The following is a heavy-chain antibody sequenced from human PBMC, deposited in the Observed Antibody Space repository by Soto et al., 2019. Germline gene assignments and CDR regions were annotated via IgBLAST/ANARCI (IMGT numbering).Heavy chain of an antibody. V-gene: IGHV4-30-2*01. Sequence: QLQLQESGSGLVKPSQTLSLTCAVSGGSISSGGYSWSWIRQPPGKGLEWIGYIFHSGSTSYNPALARPVTVTVDRSKNKFSLKLSSVTASDTAVYYCARVPDRWGSGTPVTVAA. CDR1: GGSISSGGYS. CDR2: IFHSGST. D-gene: IGHD2-2*01. J-gene: IGHJ5*02. CDR3: ARVPDR.